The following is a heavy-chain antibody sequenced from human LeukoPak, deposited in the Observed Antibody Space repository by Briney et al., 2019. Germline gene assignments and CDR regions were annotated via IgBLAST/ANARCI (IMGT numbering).Heavy chain of an antibody. CDR2: INPGGDNT. Sequence: GASVKVSCKASGYTFTKYYIHWVRQAPGQGLEWMGLINPGGDNTNYAQNFQGRVTMTRDTSTSTVYMELSSLRSEDTAIYYCARIGDGYNDAYDIWGQGTVVTVPS. V-gene: IGHV1-46*01. J-gene: IGHJ3*02. CDR3: ARIGDGYNDAYDI. D-gene: IGHD5-24*01. CDR1: GYTFTKYY.